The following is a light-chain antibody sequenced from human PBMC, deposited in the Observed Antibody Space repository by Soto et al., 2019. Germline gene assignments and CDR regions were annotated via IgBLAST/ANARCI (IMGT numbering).Light chain of an antibody. Sequence: DIVMTQSPDSLAVSLGERATINCKSSQSVLYSSNNKNYLAWYQQKPGQPPKLFIYWASTREPGVPDRFSGSGSETDFTLTISSLQAEDVAVYYCQQYYSTPLTFGPGTKVDIK. CDR3: QQYYSTPLT. J-gene: IGKJ3*01. V-gene: IGKV4-1*01. CDR1: QSVLYSSNNKNY. CDR2: WAS.